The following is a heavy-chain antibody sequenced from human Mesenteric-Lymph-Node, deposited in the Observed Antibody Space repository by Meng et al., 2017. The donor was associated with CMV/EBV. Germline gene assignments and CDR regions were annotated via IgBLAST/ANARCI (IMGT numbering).Heavy chain of an antibody. Sequence: SETLSLTCTVSGGSASSVSYYWSWIRQPPGKGLEWIGYIYYSGSTNYNPSLKSRVTISVDTSKNQFSLKLSSVTAADTAVYYCARVGVEYLDAFDIWGQGTMVTVSS. CDR2: IYYSGST. V-gene: IGHV4-61*01. CDR3: ARVGVEYLDAFDI. CDR1: GGSASSVSYY. D-gene: IGHD2-21*01. J-gene: IGHJ3*02.